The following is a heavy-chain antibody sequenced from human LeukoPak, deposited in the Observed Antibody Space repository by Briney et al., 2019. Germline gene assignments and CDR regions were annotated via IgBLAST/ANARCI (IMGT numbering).Heavy chain of an antibody. Sequence: GGSLRLSCAASGFTFSSYWMSSVRHAPGKGLEWVANIKQDGSEKYYVDSVKGRFTISRDNAKNSLYLQINSLRAEDTAVYYCARDELEIDYYGSGSDWFDPWGQGTLVTVSS. CDR1: GFTFSSYW. V-gene: IGHV3-7*01. CDR3: ARDELEIDYYGSGSDWFDP. CDR2: IKQDGSEK. D-gene: IGHD3-10*01. J-gene: IGHJ5*02.